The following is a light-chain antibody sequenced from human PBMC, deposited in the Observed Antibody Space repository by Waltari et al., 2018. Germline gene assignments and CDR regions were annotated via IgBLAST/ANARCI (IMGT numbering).Light chain of an antibody. CDR3: GQGTHWPFT. J-gene: IGKJ4*01. Sequence: EVVLTQSPLSLPITPGQPASISCRSSQSLEHSDEYTYLSWYQQKPGQPPRLLIYKVSYRDSGVPDRFSGSGAGTDFTLKISRVEAEDVGVYFCGQGTHWPFTFGGWTKV. CDR1: QSLEHSDEYTY. V-gene: IGKV2-30*02. CDR2: KVS.